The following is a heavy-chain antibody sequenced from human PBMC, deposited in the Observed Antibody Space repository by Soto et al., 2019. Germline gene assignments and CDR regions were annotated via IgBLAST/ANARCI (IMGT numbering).Heavy chain of an antibody. D-gene: IGHD3-3*01. Sequence: PSETLSLTCTVSGGSFKSGSYSWSWIRQPPGKGPEWTGYVYHTGRTSYNPSLKSRVSISMDTSKNQFSLNLDSVTAADTAVYFCARDFAYFDSWGQGTLVTVSS. J-gene: IGHJ4*02. CDR3: ARDFAYFDS. CDR2: VYHTGRT. CDR1: GGSFKSGSYS. V-gene: IGHV4-61*01.